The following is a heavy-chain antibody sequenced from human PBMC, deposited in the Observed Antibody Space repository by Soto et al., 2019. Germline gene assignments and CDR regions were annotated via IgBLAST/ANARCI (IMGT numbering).Heavy chain of an antibody. V-gene: IGHV3-23*01. Sequence: GGSLRLSCAASGFTFSSYAMSWVRQAPGKGLEWVSAISGSGGSTYYADSVKGRFTVSRDNGKNTLYLELNSVRDEDTAVYYCAIWGCSGGCYSTRFLGPFDYWGQGTPVTVSS. CDR2: ISGSGGST. CDR1: GFTFSSYA. CDR3: AIWGCSGGCYSTRFLGPFDY. J-gene: IGHJ4*02. D-gene: IGHD2-21*02.